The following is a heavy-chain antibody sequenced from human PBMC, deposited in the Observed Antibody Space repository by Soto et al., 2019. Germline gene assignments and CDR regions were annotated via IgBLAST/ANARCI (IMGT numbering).Heavy chain of an antibody. D-gene: IGHD6-13*01. J-gene: IGHJ4*02. V-gene: IGHV1-69*01. CDR3: ASSYGVSWYGDF. CDR2: TIPVSGTT. Sequence: QVQLVQSGAEVRKPGSSVKVSCHSSGDSFNDYPVTWVRQAPGQGLEWMGGTIPVSGTTNYAQEFQGRVTITTDVSTCTVYMALSSLKYQDTALYYCASSYGVSWYGDFWGQGTLVTVSS. CDR1: GDSFNDYP.